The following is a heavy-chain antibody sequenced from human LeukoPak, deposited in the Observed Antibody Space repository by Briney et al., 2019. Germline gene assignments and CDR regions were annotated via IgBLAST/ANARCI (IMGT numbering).Heavy chain of an antibody. D-gene: IGHD2-15*01. Sequence: SETLSLTCSVSGGSISSAYWSWIRQAPGKAPEWIGYIYYSGSTHYNPSFKSRVTMSVDTSKNQFSLKLSSVTAADTAVYYCARDYCSGGSCYTWEVGWFGPWGQGTLVTVSS. V-gene: IGHV4-59*12. CDR1: GGSISSAY. J-gene: IGHJ5*02. CDR3: ARDYCSGGSCYTWEVGWFGP. CDR2: IYYSGST.